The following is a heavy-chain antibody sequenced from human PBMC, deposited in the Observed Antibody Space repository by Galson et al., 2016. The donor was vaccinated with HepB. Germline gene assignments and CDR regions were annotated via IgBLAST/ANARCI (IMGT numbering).Heavy chain of an antibody. CDR2: ISGASGTT. Sequence: SLRLSCAASGFTFSSYAMAWVRQAPGKGLEWVSGISGASGTTLYADSVKGRFTISRDNAKNSLYLQMNSLRAEDTAVYYCATRSSGWYYFDYWGQGTLVTVSS. CDR1: GFTFSSYA. CDR3: ATRSSGWYYFDY. V-gene: IGHV3-21*01. J-gene: IGHJ4*02. D-gene: IGHD6-19*01.